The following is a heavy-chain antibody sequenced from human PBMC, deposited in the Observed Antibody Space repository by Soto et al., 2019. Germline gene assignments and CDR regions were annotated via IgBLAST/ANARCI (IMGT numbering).Heavy chain of an antibody. CDR2: IIPIFGTA. J-gene: IGHJ4*02. CDR3: ARECIAVAGAFGY. Sequence: SVKVSCKASGGTFSSYAISWVRQAPGQGLEWMGGIIPIFGTANYAQKFQGRVTITADESTSTAYMELSSLRSVDTVVYYCARECIAVAGAFGYWGQGTLVTVSS. CDR1: GGTFSSYA. V-gene: IGHV1-69*13. D-gene: IGHD6-19*01.